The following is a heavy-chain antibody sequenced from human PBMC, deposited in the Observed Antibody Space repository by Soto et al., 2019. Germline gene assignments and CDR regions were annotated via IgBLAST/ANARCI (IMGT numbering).Heavy chain of an antibody. CDR3: ARWGYNNGYRFDP. J-gene: IGHJ5*02. V-gene: IGHV4-34*01. CDR1: GGSFSGYY. CDR2: INDSGST. Sequence: QVQLQQWGAGLLKPSETLSLTCTVYGGSFSGYYWSWIRQPPGKGLEWIGEINDSGSTNYNRSLKSRVIISVDTSENQFSPKVTSVTAADTAVYYRARWGYNNGYRFDPWGQGTLVTVSS. D-gene: IGHD5-18*01.